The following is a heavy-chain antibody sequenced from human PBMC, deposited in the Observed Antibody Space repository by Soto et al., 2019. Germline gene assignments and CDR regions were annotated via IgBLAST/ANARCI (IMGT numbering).Heavy chain of an antibody. CDR3: ARDLSGDYGDLDT. CDR2: IWYDGSNK. J-gene: IGHJ3*02. D-gene: IGHD4-17*01. CDR1: GFTFSSYG. V-gene: IGHV3-33*01. Sequence: LRLSCAPSGFTFSSYGMHWARQAPGKGLEWVAVIWYDGSNKVYADSVKGRFTISRDNSKNTLYLQMNSLRAEDTAVYYCARDLSGDYGDLDTWGQGTMVPVSS.